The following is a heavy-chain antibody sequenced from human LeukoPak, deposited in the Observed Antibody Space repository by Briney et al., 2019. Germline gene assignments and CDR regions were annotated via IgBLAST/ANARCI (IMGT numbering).Heavy chain of an antibody. CDR2: ISSSSSYI. V-gene: IGHV3-21*01. Sequence: GGSLRLSYAASGFTFSSYSMNWVRQAPGKGLEWVSSISSSSSYIYYADSVKGRFTISRDNAKNSLYLQMNSLRAEDTAVYYCARVSDTDAFDIWGQGTMVTVSS. J-gene: IGHJ3*02. CDR1: GFTFSSYS. D-gene: IGHD3-22*01. CDR3: ARVSDTDAFDI.